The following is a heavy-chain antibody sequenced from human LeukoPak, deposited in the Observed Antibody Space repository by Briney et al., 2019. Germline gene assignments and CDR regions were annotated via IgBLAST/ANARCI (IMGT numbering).Heavy chain of an antibody. CDR2: ISGSGGGT. V-gene: IGHV3-23*01. Sequence: GGSLRLSCAASGFTFNNYGMSWVRQAPGKGLEWVSTISGSGGGTYCPDSVKGRFTISRDNSKNTLYLQMNSLRAEDTAVYYCAKIPYPYFGVVTPYFDYWGQGTLVTVSS. CDR1: GFTFNNYG. D-gene: IGHD3-3*01. J-gene: IGHJ4*02. CDR3: AKIPYPYFGVVTPYFDY.